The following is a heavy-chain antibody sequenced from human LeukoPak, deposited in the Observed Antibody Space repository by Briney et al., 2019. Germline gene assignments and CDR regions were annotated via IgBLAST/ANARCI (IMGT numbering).Heavy chain of an antibody. Sequence: SETLSLTCTVSGVSISSYYWGWVPQPPGKGLEWIGYIYYSGSTNYNPPLKSRVTISVDTSKNQFSRKLSSVTAADTAVYYCARLAQSRTTVFDYWGEGTLVTVSS. CDR1: GVSISSYY. D-gene: IGHD4-17*01. V-gene: IGHV4-59*08. CDR3: ARLAQSRTTVFDY. CDR2: IYYSGST. J-gene: IGHJ4*02.